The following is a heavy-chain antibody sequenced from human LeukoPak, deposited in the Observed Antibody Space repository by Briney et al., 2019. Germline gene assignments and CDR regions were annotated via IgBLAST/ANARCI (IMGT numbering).Heavy chain of an antibody. CDR2: ISAYNGNT. D-gene: IGHD2-2*01. CDR1: GYTFTSYG. V-gene: IGHV1-18*01. J-gene: IGHJ6*02. Sequence: ASVKVSCKASGYTFTSYGISWVRQAPGQGLEWMGWISAYNGNTNYAQKLQGRVTMTTDTSTSTAYMELRSLRSDDTAVYYCAREPDIPYCSSTSCFYGMDVWGQGTTVTVSS. CDR3: AREPDIPYCSSTSCFYGMDV.